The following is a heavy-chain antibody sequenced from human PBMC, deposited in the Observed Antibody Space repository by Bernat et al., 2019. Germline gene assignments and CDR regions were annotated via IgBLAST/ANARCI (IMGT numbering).Heavy chain of an antibody. CDR3: AKATNSYGNYYYFDY. CDR2: ISYDGSNK. Sequence: VQLVESGGGLVQPGGSLRLSCAASGFTFSSYGMHWVRQAPGKGLEWVAVISYDGSNKYYADSVKGRFTISRDNSKNTLYLQMNSLRAEDTAVYYCAKATNSYGNYYYFDYWGQGTLVTVSS. V-gene: IGHV3-30*18. D-gene: IGHD5-18*01. CDR1: GFTFSSYG. J-gene: IGHJ4*02.